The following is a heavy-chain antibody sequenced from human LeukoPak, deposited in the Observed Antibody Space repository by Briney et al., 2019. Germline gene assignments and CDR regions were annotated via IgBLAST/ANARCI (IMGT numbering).Heavy chain of an antibody. J-gene: IGHJ4*02. CDR2: INPNSGGT. CDR1: GYTFTGYY. CDR3: ARVGRSTTYSSGWYYFDY. Sequence: GSVKVSCQASGYTFTGYYMHWVRQAPGHGVEGMGGINPNSGGTNYAQKLQDRVTMTRDTSISTAYMELSRLRSDDTAVYYCARVGRSTTYSSGWYYFDYWGQGTLVTVSS. V-gene: IGHV1-2*02. D-gene: IGHD6-19*01.